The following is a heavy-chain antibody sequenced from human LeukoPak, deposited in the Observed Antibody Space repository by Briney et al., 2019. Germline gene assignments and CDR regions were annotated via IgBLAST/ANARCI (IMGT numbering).Heavy chain of an antibody. V-gene: IGHV4-34*01. CDR2: INHSGST. CDR1: GGSFSGYY. D-gene: IGHD2-2*01. J-gene: IGHJ4*02. Sequence: SETLSLTCAVYGGSFSGYYWSWIRQPPGKGLEWIGEINHSGSTNYNPSLKRRVTISVDTFKNQFSLKLSSVTAADTAVYYCASGGWVVVPAAIYYFDYWGQGTLVTVSS. CDR3: ASGGWVVVPAAIYYFDY.